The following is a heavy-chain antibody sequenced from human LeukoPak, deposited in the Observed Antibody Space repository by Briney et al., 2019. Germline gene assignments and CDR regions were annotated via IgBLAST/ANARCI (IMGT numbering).Heavy chain of an antibody. CDR1: GGTFSRYA. CDR2: ILPIIGTA. Sequence: SVKVSCKASGGTFSRYAISWVRQAPGQGLEWTGGILPIIGTANYAQKFQGRVSITADESTSTAYMELSSLRSEDTAVYYCATSRIAVAGTGLDHWGQGTLVTVSS. CDR3: ATSRIAVAGTGLDH. D-gene: IGHD6-19*01. J-gene: IGHJ4*02. V-gene: IGHV1-69*13.